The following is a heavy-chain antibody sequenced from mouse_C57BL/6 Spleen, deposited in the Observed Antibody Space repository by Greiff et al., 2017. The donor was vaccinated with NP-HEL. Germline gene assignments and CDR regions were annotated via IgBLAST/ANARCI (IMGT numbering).Heavy chain of an antibody. CDR3: ARPGSSFYYFDY. Sequence: EVKLVESGGDLVKPGGSLKLSCAASGFTFSSYGMSWVRQTPDKRLEWVATISSGGSYTYYPDSVKGRFTISRDNAKNTLYLQMSSLKSEDTAMYYCARPGSSFYYFDYWGQGTTLTVSS. V-gene: IGHV5-6*01. CDR1: GFTFSSYG. D-gene: IGHD1-1*01. CDR2: ISSGGSYT. J-gene: IGHJ2*01.